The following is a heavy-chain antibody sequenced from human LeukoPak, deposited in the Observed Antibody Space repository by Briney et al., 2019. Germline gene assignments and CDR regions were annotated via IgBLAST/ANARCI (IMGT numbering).Heavy chain of an antibody. D-gene: IGHD6-6*01. V-gene: IGHV3-23*01. J-gene: IGHJ4*02. CDR2: TTPAGAGT. CDR1: GFDFSNCA. CDR3: AKEDLSSSRYYFEN. Sequence: GGSLRLSCAASGFDFSNCAMSWVRQAPGMGLEWVSATTPAGAGTYYADSVKRRFTISRDNAKNTLYLHMNSLRAEDTAVYYCAKEDLSSSRYYFENWGQGALVTVSS.